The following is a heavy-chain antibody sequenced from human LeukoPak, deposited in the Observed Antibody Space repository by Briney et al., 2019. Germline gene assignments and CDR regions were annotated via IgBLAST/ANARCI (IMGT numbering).Heavy chain of an antibody. D-gene: IGHD3-22*01. CDR2: IYYSGST. V-gene: IGHV4-38-2*02. J-gene: IGHJ4*02. CDR3: ARVGYYDSSGYYQYYFDY. Sequence: SETLSLTCTVSGYSISSGYYWGWIRPPPGKGLEWIGSIYYSGSTYYNPSLKSRVTISVDTSKNQFSLKLSSVTAADTAVYYCARVGYYDSSGYYQYYFDYWGQGTLVTVSS. CDR1: GYSISSGYY.